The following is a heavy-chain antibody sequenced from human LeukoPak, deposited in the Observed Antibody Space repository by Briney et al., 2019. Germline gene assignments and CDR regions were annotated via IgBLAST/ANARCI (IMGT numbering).Heavy chain of an antibody. CDR2: INPKSGGT. V-gene: IGHV1-2*02. CDR3: ARSMVVRGVMGNYFDP. CDR1: GYTFTGYF. D-gene: IGHD3-10*01. Sequence: ASVKVSCKASGYTFTGYFIHWVRQAPGQGLEWMGWINPKSGGTNYQQEFQDRVTMTRDTSITTAYMEMSRLRSDDTAVYYCARSMVVRGVMGNYFDPWGQGTLVTVSS. J-gene: IGHJ5*02.